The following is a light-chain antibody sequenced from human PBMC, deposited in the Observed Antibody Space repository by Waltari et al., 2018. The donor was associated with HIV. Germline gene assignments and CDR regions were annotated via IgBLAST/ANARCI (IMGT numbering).Light chain of an antibody. CDR2: DVN. Sequence: QSALTQPASVSGSPGQSITISCSGTSTDIDIYNFVSWYRQFPGKAPKLLISDVNSRPVGIPLRFSGSKSGSAASLTISGLQTDDEADYYCSSYTRSHTLVFGGGTKLTVL. CDR3: SSYTRSHTLV. V-gene: IGLV2-14*01. CDR1: STDIDIYNF. J-gene: IGLJ2*01.